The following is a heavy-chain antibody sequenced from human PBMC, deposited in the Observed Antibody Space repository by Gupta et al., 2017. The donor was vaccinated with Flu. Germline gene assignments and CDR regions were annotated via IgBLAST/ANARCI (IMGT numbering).Heavy chain of an antibody. V-gene: IGHV1-69*01. CDR2: IIPIFGTT. J-gene: IGHJ6*02. CDR3: ERDQFSRGTGPAATPGGYYYYGLDV. CDR1: GGTFNTYG. D-gene: IGHD2-2*01. Sequence: QVQLVQSGAEVKKPGSSVKVSCKASGGTFNTYGINWVRQAPGQGLEWMGGIIPIFGTTNDAQKFQGRVTITADESTSTAYMELSSLRSEDTAVYYCERDQFSRGTGPAATPGGYYYYGLDVWGQGTTVTVS.